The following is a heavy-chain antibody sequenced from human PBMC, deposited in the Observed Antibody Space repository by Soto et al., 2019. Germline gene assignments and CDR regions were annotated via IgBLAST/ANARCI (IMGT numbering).Heavy chain of an antibody. CDR1: GDTFTEYY. J-gene: IGHJ4*02. D-gene: IGHD2-21*02. V-gene: IGHV1-46*01. CDR3: ARGGNVVVVTAALDY. CDR2: VNPSGGHT. Sequence: QVQLMQSGAEVKKPGASVKVSCKASGDTFTEYYIHWVRQAPGQGLEWMGTVNPSGGHTTYAQHSLGRVTMTRDTAPSTLYMELTSLTSEDTAVYYCARGGNVVVVTAALDYWGQGTLVTVSS.